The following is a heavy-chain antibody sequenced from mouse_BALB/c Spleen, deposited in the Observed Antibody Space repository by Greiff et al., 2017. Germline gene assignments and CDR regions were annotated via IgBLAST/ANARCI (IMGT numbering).Heavy chain of an antibody. D-gene: IGHD2-14*01. J-gene: IGHJ4*01. CDR3: ATYRYDGYYYAMDY. V-gene: IGHV3-2*02. CDR2: ISYSGST. Sequence: VQLQQSGPGLVKPSQSLSLTCTVTGYSITSDYAWNWIRQFPGNKLEWMGYISYSGSTSYNPSLKSRISITRDTSKNQFFLQLNSVTTEDTATYYCATYRYDGYYYAMDYWGQGTSVTVSS. CDR1: GYSITSDYA.